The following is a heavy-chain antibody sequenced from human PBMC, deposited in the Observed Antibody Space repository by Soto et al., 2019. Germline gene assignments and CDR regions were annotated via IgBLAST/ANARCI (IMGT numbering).Heavy chain of an antibody. J-gene: IGHJ4*02. V-gene: IGHV1-2*04. CDR3: ARGSLLRYFDWFNFDY. Sequence: GASVKVSCKASGYTFTGYYMHWVRQAPGQGLEWMGWINPNSGGTNYAQKFQGWVTMTRDTSISTAYMELSRLRSDDTAVYYCARGSLLRYFDWFNFDYWGQGTLVTVSS. CDR2: INPNSGGT. D-gene: IGHD3-9*01. CDR1: GYTFTGYY.